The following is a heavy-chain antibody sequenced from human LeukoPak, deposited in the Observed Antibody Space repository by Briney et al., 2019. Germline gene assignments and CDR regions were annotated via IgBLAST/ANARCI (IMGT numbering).Heavy chain of an antibody. CDR3: ARAQPPSSIVAAFPDY. D-gene: IGHD1-26*01. V-gene: IGHV3-30*03. CDR1: GFTFSTYG. CDR2: ISHDGKDK. J-gene: IGHJ4*02. Sequence: PGTSLRLSCVVSGFTFSTYGMHWVRQAPGKGMEWAAGISHDGKDKYDADSVKGRFTISRDNSKNTAHLQMNNLRYEDTAVYYCARAQPPSSIVAAFPDYWGQGTLATVSS.